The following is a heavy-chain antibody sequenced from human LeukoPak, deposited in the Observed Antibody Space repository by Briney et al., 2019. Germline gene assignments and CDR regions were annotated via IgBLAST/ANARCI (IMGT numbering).Heavy chain of an antibody. V-gene: IGHV3-23*01. CDR2: ISGRGGST. Sequence: GGSLRLSCAASGFTFSSYAMSWVRQAPGKGLEWVSAISGRGGSTYYADSVKGRFTISRDNSKNTLYLQMNSLRAEDTAVYYCAKTSGSYSPEKNDYWGQGTLVTVSS. CDR1: GFTFSSYA. D-gene: IGHD1-26*01. J-gene: IGHJ4*02. CDR3: AKTSGSYSPEKNDY.